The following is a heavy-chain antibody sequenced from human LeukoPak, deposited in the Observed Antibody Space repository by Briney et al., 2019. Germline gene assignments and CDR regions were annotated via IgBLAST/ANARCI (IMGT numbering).Heavy chain of an antibody. Sequence: ASVKVSCKASGYTFTGDYLHWVRQAPGQGLEWMGWMNPKSGSTKSARQFQGRVTMTGDTSTSTAYMELTSLTSDDTAIYYCARAGGGSSGYYPGYWGQGTLVTVSS. D-gene: IGHD3-22*01. V-gene: IGHV1-2*02. CDR2: MNPKSGST. CDR3: ARAGGGSSGYYPGY. CDR1: GYTFTGDY. J-gene: IGHJ4*02.